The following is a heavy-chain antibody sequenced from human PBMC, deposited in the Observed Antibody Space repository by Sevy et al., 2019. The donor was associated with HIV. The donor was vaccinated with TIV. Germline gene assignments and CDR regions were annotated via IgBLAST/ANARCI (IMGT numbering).Heavy chain of an antibody. Sequence: GGSLRLSCAASGFSFSAYGMHWVRQAPGKGLEWMTFIRYDGSTRYYADSVKGRFTISRDNLRSTLYLEMNSLRAEDTAVYHCVKGLGMVQGALLSDDTWGQGTMVTVSS. D-gene: IGHD3-10*01. V-gene: IGHV3-30*02. CDR1: GFSFSAYG. CDR3: VKGLGMVQGALLSDDT. CDR2: IRYDGSTR. J-gene: IGHJ3*02.